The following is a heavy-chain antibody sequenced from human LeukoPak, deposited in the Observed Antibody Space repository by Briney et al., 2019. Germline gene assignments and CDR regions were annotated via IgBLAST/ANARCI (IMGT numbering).Heavy chain of an antibody. J-gene: IGHJ4*02. Sequence: GASVKVSCKASGYTFTSYGISWVRQAPGQGLEWMGWISAYNGNTNYAQKLQGRVTMTTDTSTSTAYMELRSLRSDDTAVYYCARGSDDYVWGSYRSPSPFDYWGQGTLVTVSS. V-gene: IGHV1-18*01. CDR3: ARGSDDYVWGSYRSPSPFDY. D-gene: IGHD3-16*02. CDR2: ISAYNGNT. CDR1: GYTFTSYG.